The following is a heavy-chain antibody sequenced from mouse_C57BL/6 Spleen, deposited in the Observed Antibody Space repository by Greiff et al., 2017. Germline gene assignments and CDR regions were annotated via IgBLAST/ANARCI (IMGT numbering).Heavy chain of an antibody. CDR3: AGHDERWIYYGDSDYFDY. V-gene: IGHV1-62-2*01. CDR2: FYPGSGSI. D-gene: IGHD2-13*01. J-gene: IGHJ2*01. Sequence: QVQLQQSGAELVKPGASVKLSCKASGYTFTEYTIHWVKQRPGQGLEWIGWFYPGSGSIKYNEKFKDKATLTADKSSSTVYMELSRLTSQDSAVYYCAGHDERWIYYGDSDYFDYWGTGTTRTVSS. CDR1: GYTFTEYT.